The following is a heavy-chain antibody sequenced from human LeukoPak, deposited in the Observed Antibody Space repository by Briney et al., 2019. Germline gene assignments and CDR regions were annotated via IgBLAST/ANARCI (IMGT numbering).Heavy chain of an antibody. J-gene: IGHJ4*02. D-gene: IGHD4-23*01. Sequence: ASVKVSCKASGYTFTSYAIHWVRQAPGQGLEWMGWITPSGGTNYPQKFQGRVAITWDTSITTAYMDLSRQTSDDTAVYYCARETRGTVGSYWGRGTLVTVSS. CDR2: ITPSGGT. CDR1: GYTFTSYA. CDR3: ARETRGTVGSY. V-gene: IGHV1-2*02.